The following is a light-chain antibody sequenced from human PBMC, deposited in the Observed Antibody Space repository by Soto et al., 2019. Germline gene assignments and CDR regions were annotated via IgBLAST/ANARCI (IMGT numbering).Light chain of an antibody. J-gene: IGKJ1*01. Sequence: AIRMTQSPSSLSASPGDRVTITCRASQGISSYLAWYQQKPGRAPKLLIYAASTLQSGVPSRFSGSGSGTEFTLTISSLQPDDFATYYCQQHQTYSTFGQGTKVDIK. CDR1: QGISSY. CDR3: QQHQTYST. V-gene: IGKV1-8*01. CDR2: AAS.